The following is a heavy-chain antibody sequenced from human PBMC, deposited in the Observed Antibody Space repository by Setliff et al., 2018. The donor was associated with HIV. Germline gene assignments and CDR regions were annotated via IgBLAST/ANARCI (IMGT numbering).Heavy chain of an antibody. D-gene: IGHD7-27*01. V-gene: IGHV4-39*01. CDR2: IYRSGSTY. CDR1: GGSISSYSYF. J-gene: IGHJ4*02. Sequence: SSETLSLTCTVSGGSISSYSYFWGWVRQPPGKGLEWIGNIYRSGSTYYYNPSLKSRVTMSVDTSKNQFSMKLSSVTAADTAVYYCARPEQANDWGYYFDSRGQGTLVTVSS. CDR3: ARPEQANDWGYYFDS.